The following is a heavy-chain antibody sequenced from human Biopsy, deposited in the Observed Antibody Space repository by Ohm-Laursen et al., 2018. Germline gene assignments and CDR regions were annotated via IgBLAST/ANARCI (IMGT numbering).Heavy chain of an antibody. J-gene: IGHJ4*02. D-gene: IGHD4-17*01. CDR3: ATLTEDYGASPDS. CDR1: GGSFSDYG. V-gene: IGHV1-69*06. Sequence: SSVKVSCKSSGGSFSDYGLSWVRQAPGRGLEWMGRVIPISNTANYAQNFQDRLTITADRSTNTAYMELNSLRSEDTAVYFCATLTEDYGASPDSWGQGTLVVVSS. CDR2: VIPISNTA.